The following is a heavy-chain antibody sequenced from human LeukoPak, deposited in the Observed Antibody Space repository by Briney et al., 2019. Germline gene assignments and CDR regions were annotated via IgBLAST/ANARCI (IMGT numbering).Heavy chain of an antibody. J-gene: IGHJ4*02. V-gene: IGHV3-9*03. D-gene: IGHD2-15*01. CDR3: AKDVSLGFCSGGSCSVHFDY. CDR2: ISWNSGST. CDR1: GFTFDNYA. Sequence: GRSLRLSCAASGFTFDNYAMHWVRQAPGKGLEWVSGISWNSGSTGYVASVKGRLTISRDNAKNSLYLQMDSLRAEDMALYYCAKDVSLGFCSGGSCSVHFDYWGQGTLVTVSS.